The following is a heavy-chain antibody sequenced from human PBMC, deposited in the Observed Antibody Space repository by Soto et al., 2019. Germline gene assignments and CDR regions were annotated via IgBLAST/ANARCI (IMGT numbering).Heavy chain of an antibody. D-gene: IGHD3-22*01. CDR1: GGTFSSYA. J-gene: IGHJ6*02. Sequence: ASVKVSCKASGGTFSSYAISWVRQAPGQGLEWMGRIIPILGIANYAQKFQGRVTITADKSTSTAYMELSSLRSEDTAVYYCARDPLPGGNYYDSSGYYYYYYGMDVWGQGTTVTVSS. CDR2: IIPILGIA. CDR3: ARDPLPGGNYYDSSGYYYYYYGMDV. V-gene: IGHV1-69*04.